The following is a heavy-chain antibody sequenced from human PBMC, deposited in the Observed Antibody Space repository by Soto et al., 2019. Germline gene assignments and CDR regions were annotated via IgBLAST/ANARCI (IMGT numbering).Heavy chain of an antibody. Sequence: ASVKVSCKASGGTFSSYAISWVRQAPGQGLEWMGGIIPIFGTANYAQKFQGRVTITADESTSTAYMELSSLRSEDTAVYYCAREHNLSIAARLYYFDYWGQGTLVTVSS. CDR3: AREHNLSIAARLYYFDY. V-gene: IGHV1-69*13. J-gene: IGHJ4*02. CDR1: GGTFSSYA. D-gene: IGHD6-6*01. CDR2: IIPIFGTA.